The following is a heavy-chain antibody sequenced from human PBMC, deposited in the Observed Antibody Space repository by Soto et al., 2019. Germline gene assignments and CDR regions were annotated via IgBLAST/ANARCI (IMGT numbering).Heavy chain of an antibody. CDR2: TSASGGIT. D-gene: IGHD3-16*01. Sequence: PGGSLRLSCAASGFTFRSYAMGWVRQAPGKGLEWVSLTSASGGITEYADSVKGRFTISRDNSKNTLFLQMSSLRAEDTAVYYCAKSQSSYDFIWTFWGQGTLVTVS. CDR3: AKSQSSYDFIWTF. J-gene: IGHJ4*02. V-gene: IGHV3-23*01. CDR1: GFTFRSYA.